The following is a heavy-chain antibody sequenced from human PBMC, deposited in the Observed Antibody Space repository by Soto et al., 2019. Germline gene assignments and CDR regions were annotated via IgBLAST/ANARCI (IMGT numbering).Heavy chain of an antibody. D-gene: IGHD1-1*01. CDR1: GGSFSGYY. V-gene: IGHV4-34*01. J-gene: IGHJ5*02. CDR3: ATANWSHHYFDP. CDR2: INHSGSP. Sequence: ASETLSLTCAVYGGSFSGYYWSWLRQPPGKGLEWIGEINHSGSPNYNPSLKSRVTISVDTSKNQFSLKMTSVTAADTAVYYCATANWSHHYFDPWGQGTLVTVSS.